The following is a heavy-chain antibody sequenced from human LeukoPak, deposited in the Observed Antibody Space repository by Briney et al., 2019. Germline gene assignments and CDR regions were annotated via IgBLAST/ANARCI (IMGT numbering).Heavy chain of an antibody. V-gene: IGHV4-4*07. CDR2: IHTSGST. CDR1: GVSISSYY. J-gene: IGHJ6*03. CDR3: ARARYSSSWYKPRHSSYYMDV. Sequence: SETLSLTCTVSGVSISSYYWSWIRQPAGKGLEWIGRIHTSGSTNYKSSLKSRVTMSVDTSKNQFSLKLNSVTAADTAVYYCARARYSSSWYKPRHSSYYMDVWGKGTTVTVSS. D-gene: IGHD6-13*01.